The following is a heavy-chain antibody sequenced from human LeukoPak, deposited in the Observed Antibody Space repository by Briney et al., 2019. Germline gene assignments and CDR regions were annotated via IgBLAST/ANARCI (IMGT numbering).Heavy chain of an antibody. Sequence: PSETLSLTCTVSGGSISSYYWSWIRQPAGKGLEWIGRIYTSGGTNYNPSLKSRVTMSVDTSKNQFSLKLSSVTAADTAVYYCAASGYYDSSGYVPFWGQGTLVTVSS. CDR1: GGSISSYY. CDR2: IYTSGGT. D-gene: IGHD3-22*01. J-gene: IGHJ4*02. CDR3: AASGYYDSSGYVPF. V-gene: IGHV4-4*07.